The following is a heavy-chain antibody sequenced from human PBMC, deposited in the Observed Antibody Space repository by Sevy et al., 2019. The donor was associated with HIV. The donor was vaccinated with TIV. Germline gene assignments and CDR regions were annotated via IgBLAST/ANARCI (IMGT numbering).Heavy chain of an antibody. J-gene: IGHJ5*02. CDR3: ARVRTVAGVNGVGWFDP. CDR1: GGSISSGGYY. D-gene: IGHD2-8*01. Sequence: SETLSLTCTVSGGSISSGGYYWSWIRQPAGEGLEWIGRIYPSGGTNYRPSLKSRVTMSVDTSKNQFSLELSSVTAADTAVYYCARVRTVAGVNGVGWFDPWGQGTLVTVSS. CDR2: IYPSGGT. V-gene: IGHV4-61*02.